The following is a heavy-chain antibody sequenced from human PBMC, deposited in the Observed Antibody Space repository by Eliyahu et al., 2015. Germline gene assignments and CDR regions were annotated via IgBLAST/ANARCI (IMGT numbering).Heavy chain of an antibody. CDR3: ARGHRTRLFGVPPASKTTTFDY. CDR2: IDHSGST. J-gene: IGHJ4*02. D-gene: IGHD3-3*01. CDR1: GGSFSGYX. Sequence: QVQLHQWGAGLLKPSETLSLXCVXNGGSFSGYXWSXXRQPPGKGLEWIGEIDHSGSTSYNPSLKSRVTMSVDTPKNQFSLKLSSVSAADTAVYFCARGHRTRLFGVPPASKTTTFDYWGQGTLVTVSS. V-gene: IGHV4-34*01.